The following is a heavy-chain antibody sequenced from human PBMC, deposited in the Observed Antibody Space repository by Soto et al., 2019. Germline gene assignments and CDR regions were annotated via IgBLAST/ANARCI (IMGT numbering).Heavy chain of an antibody. Sequence: SETLSLTCTVSGGSISSGGYSWSWIRQPPGKGLEWIGYIHHSGSTNYNPSLKSRVTISVDTSKNQFSLKLSSVTAADTAVYYCARARRGWIDYWGQGTLVTVSS. V-gene: IGHV4-30-2*01. J-gene: IGHJ4*02. D-gene: IGHD6-19*01. CDR3: ARARRGWIDY. CDR1: GGSISSGGYS. CDR2: IHHSGST.